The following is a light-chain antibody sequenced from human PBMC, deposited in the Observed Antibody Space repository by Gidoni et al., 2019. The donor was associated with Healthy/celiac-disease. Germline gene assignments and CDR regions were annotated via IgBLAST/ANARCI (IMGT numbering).Light chain of an antibody. CDR3: QQYGSSSFT. V-gene: IGKV3-20*01. Sequence: EIVLTKSPGTLSLSPGERATLSCRASQSVSSSYLAWYQQKPGQAPRLLIYGASSRATGIPDRFSGSGSGTDFTLTISILEPEDFAVYYCQQYGSSSFTFGPGTKVDIK. J-gene: IGKJ3*01. CDR1: QSVSSSY. CDR2: GAS.